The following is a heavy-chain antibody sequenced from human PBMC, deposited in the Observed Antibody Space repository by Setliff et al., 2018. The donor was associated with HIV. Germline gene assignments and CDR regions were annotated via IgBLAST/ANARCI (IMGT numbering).Heavy chain of an antibody. Sequence: ASVKVSCKSSAYTFISFAISWVRQAPGQGLEWMGWISAYNGNTNYAQKLQGRVTMTTDTSTSTAHMELRNLRSGDTAVYYCARDSGMAVVGTWRRLDPWGQGTLVTVSS. CDR2: ISAYNGNT. J-gene: IGHJ5*02. V-gene: IGHV1-18*01. D-gene: IGHD6-19*01. CDR3: ARDSGMAVVGTWRRLDP. CDR1: AYTFISFA.